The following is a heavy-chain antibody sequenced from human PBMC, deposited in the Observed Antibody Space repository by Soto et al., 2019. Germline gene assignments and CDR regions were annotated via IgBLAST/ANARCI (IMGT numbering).Heavy chain of an antibody. Sequence: QLQLQESGPGLVKPSETLSLTCTVSGGSISSSSYYWGWIRQPPGKGLEWIGSIYYSGSTYYNPSLKSRVTISVDTSKNQFSLKLSSVTAADTAVYYCARQGFWSGYPLPWGQGTLVTVSS. D-gene: IGHD3-3*01. CDR2: IYYSGST. CDR3: ARQGFWSGYPLP. J-gene: IGHJ5*02. CDR1: GGSISSSSYY. V-gene: IGHV4-39*01.